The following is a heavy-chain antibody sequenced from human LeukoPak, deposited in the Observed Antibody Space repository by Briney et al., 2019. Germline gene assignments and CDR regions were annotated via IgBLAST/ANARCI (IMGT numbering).Heavy chain of an antibody. CDR2: IYYSGST. CDR3: ARLGYSYGSSG. Sequence: ASETLSLTCTVSGGSISSSSYYWGWIRQPPGKGLEWIGSIYYSGSTYYNPSLKSRVTISVDTSKNQFSLKLSSVTAADTAVYYCARLGYSYGSSGWGQGTLVTVPS. D-gene: IGHD5-18*01. J-gene: IGHJ4*02. V-gene: IGHV4-39*01. CDR1: GGSISSSSYY.